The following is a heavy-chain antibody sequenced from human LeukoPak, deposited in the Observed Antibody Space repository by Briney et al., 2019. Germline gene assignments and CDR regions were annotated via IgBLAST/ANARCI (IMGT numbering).Heavy chain of an antibody. J-gene: IGHJ3*02. CDR2: IYTSGST. Sequence: SETLSLTCTVSGGSINSYYWSWIRQPAGKGLEWIGRIYTSGSTNYNPSLKSRVTMSVDTSKNQFSLKLSSVTAADTAVYYCATTYYYDSSGTQPADAFDIWGQGTMVTVSS. D-gene: IGHD3-22*01. CDR1: GGSINSYY. CDR3: ATTYYYDSSGTQPADAFDI. V-gene: IGHV4-4*07.